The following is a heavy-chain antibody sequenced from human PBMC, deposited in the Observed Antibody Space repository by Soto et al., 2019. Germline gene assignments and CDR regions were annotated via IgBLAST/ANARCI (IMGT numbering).Heavy chain of an antibody. V-gene: IGHV3-23*01. Sequence: EVQLLESGGGLVQPGGSLRLSCAASGFTFSSYAMSWVRQAPGKGLEWVSAISGSGGSTYYADSVKGRFTISRDHSKNTLYLQMNSLRAEDTAVYYCAAMSREYYYYGMDVWGQGTTVTVSS. D-gene: IGHD1-26*01. CDR2: ISGSGGST. J-gene: IGHJ6*02. CDR3: AAMSREYYYYGMDV. CDR1: GFTFSSYA.